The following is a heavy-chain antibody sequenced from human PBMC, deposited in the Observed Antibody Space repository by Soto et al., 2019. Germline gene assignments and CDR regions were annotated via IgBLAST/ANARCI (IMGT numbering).Heavy chain of an antibody. J-gene: IGHJ5*02. Sequence: SVKVSSKGSANAFSSYLVHWVRQVHGQGLEWMGWHNGYNGQTEYSQKFQGRVTITRDTSAKTAYLELRSLTSEDTAVYYCAGPHDRAGLGTWGQGTLVTVSS. CDR1: ANAFSSYL. V-gene: IGHV1-3*01. CDR2: HNGYNGQT. CDR3: AGPHDRAGLGT. D-gene: IGHD1-1*01.